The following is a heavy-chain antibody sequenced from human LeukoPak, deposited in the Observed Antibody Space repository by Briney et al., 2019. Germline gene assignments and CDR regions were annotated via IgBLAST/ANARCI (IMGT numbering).Heavy chain of an antibody. CDR3: ARVRLELPVYYYYYGMDV. Sequence: GASVKVSCKASGYTFTGYYMHWVRQAPGQGLAWMGWINPNSGGTNYAQKFQGRVTMTRDTSISTAYMELSRLRSVDTAVYYCARVRLELPVYYYYYGMDVWGQGTTVTVAS. V-gene: IGHV1-2*02. CDR2: INPNSGGT. D-gene: IGHD1-7*01. J-gene: IGHJ6*02. CDR1: GYTFTGYY.